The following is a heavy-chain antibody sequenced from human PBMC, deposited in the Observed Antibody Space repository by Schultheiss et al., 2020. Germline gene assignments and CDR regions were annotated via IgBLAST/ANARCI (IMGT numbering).Heavy chain of an antibody. Sequence: ASVKVSCKASGGTFSSYAISWVRQAPGQGLEWMGWINAGNGNTKYSQKLQGRVTMTRNTSISTAYMELSSLRSEDTAVYYCARVGYCTNGVCLYNWFDPWGKGTLVTVAS. D-gene: IGHD2-8*01. CDR2: INAGNGNT. CDR1: GGTFSSYA. J-gene: IGHJ5*02. V-gene: IGHV1-8*02. CDR3: ARVGYCTNGVCLYNWFDP.